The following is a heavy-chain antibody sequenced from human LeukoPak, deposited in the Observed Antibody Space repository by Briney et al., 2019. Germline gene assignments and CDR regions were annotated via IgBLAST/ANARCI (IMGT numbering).Heavy chain of an antibody. Sequence: SQTLSLTCTVSGGSISSGGYYWSWIRQHPGKGLEWIGYIYYSGSTYYNPSLKSRVTISVDTSKNQFSLKLSSVTAADTAVYYCAGMVVTAISHWFDPWGQGTLVTVSS. D-gene: IGHD2-21*02. V-gene: IGHV4-31*03. CDR3: AGMVVTAISHWFDP. J-gene: IGHJ5*02. CDR1: GGSISSGGYY. CDR2: IYYSGST.